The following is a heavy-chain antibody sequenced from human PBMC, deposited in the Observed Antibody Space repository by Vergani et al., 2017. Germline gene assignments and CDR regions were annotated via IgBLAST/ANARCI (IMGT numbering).Heavy chain of an antibody. CDR1: GFTFNHYA. J-gene: IGHJ4*02. V-gene: IGHV3-23*01. Sequence: EVQLLESGGDLVQPGGSLRLSCAASGFTFNHYAMSWVRQGHGQGLEWVSSIKNTGDSTHYADSVKGRFTISRDNSKNTLYLQMNSLRVEDTAVYYCGRGSDNYNWGQGTLVTVSS. CDR2: IKNTGDST. CDR3: GRGSDNYN. D-gene: IGHD5-24*01.